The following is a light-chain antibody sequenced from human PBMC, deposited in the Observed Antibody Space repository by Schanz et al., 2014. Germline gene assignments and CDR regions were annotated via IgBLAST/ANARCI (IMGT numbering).Light chain of an antibody. CDR3: QQRIRWPFI. CDR1: QSVNNY. V-gene: IGKV3-11*01. J-gene: IGKJ3*01. CDR2: DAS. Sequence: EIVLTQSPATLSLSPGDRATLSCRASQSVNNYLAWYQQKPGQAPRLLIYDASNRATGIPGRFSGSGSGTDFTLTISTLEPEDFAVYYCQQRIRWPFIFGPGTKVDIK.